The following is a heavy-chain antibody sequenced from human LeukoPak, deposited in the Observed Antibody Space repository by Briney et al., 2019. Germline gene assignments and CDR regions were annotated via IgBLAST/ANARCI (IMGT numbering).Heavy chain of an antibody. CDR1: GFTFDEYA. D-gene: IGHD3-10*01. J-gene: IGHJ4*02. Sequence: GRSLRLSCAASGFTFDEYAMPWVRQAPGKGLEWVSGISWDSGFIGYADSVRGRFTISRDNAKNSLYLQMNSLRDEDTAFYYCAKGGLSTYGSGSYYNGPEFWGQGTLVTVSS. V-gene: IGHV3-9*01. CDR2: ISWDSGFI. CDR3: AKGGLSTYGSGSYYNGPEF.